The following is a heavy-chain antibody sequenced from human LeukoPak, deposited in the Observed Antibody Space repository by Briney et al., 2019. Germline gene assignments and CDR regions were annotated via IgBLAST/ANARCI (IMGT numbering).Heavy chain of an antibody. V-gene: IGHV1-2*02. J-gene: IGHJ4*02. CDR2: INPNSGGT. CDR3: ARDHWGPHSRWLQFSYFGY. Sequence: WASVKVSCKASGYTFTGYYMHWVRQAPGQGLEWMGWINPNSGGTNYAQKFQGRVTMTRDTSISTAYMELSRLRSDDTAVYYCARDHWGPHSRWLQFSYFGYWGQGTLVTVSS. CDR1: GYTFTGYY. D-gene: IGHD5-24*01.